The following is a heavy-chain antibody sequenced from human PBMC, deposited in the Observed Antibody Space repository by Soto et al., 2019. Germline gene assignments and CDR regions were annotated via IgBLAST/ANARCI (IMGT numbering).Heavy chain of an antibody. CDR3: ARDRVQGYYYYYGMDV. CDR1: GFTFSSYG. J-gene: IGHJ6*02. V-gene: IGHV3-33*01. Sequence: PGGSLRLSCAASGFTFSSYGMHWVRQAPGKGLEWVAVIWYDGSNKYYADSVKGRFTISRDNSKNTLYLQMNSLRAEGTAVYYCARDRVQGYYYYYGMDVWGQGTTVTV. CDR2: IWYDGSNK. D-gene: IGHD1-1*01.